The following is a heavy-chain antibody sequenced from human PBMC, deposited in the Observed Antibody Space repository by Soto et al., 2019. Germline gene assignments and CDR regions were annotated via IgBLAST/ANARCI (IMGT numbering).Heavy chain of an antibody. CDR1: TFISYW. CDR2: INSDGSDT. J-gene: IGHJ6*03. D-gene: IGHD3-10*01. CDR3: AKVHHSASGYYYMDV. V-gene: IGHV3-74*01. Sequence: GGSLRLSCAASTFISYWMHWVRQAPGKGLVWVSRINSDGSDTSYADSVKSRFTISRDNAKNTLFLQMNNLTAEDTAVYYCAKVHHSASGYYYMDVWGQGTTVPVSS.